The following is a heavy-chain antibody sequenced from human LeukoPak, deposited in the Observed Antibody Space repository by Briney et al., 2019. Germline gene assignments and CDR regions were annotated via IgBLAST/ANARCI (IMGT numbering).Heavy chain of an antibody. J-gene: IGHJ6*03. CDR1: GGSFSGYY. D-gene: IGHD2-8*01. V-gene: IGHV4-34*01. CDR2: INQSGST. CDR3: AREGCTNGVCYTNYYYYMDV. Sequence: KPSETLSLTCAVYGGSFSGYYWSWIRQPPGKGLEWIGEINQSGSTNYNPSLKSRVTISVDTSKNQFSLKLSSVTAADTAVYYCAREGCTNGVCYTNYYYYMDVWGKGTTVTVSS.